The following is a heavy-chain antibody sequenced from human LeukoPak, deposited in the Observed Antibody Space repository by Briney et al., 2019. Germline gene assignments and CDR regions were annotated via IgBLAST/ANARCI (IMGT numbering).Heavy chain of an antibody. Sequence: PGGSRRLSCAASGFTFSSYWMSWVRQAPGKGLEWVAVIWYDGSNKYYADSVKGRFTISRDNSKNTLYLQMNSLRAEDTAVYYCAKDLRSSFFDYWGQGTLVTVSS. CDR2: IWYDGSNK. J-gene: IGHJ4*02. D-gene: IGHD6-13*01. V-gene: IGHV3-33*03. CDR1: GFTFSSYW. CDR3: AKDLRSSFFDY.